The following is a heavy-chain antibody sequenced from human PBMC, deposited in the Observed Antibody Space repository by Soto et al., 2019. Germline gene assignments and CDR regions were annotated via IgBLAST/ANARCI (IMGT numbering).Heavy chain of an antibody. CDR1: GYSFTTYW. V-gene: IGHV5-51*01. Sequence: GESLKISCKGYGYSFTTYWIGWVRQIPGKGLEWMGIIYAGDSDTRYSPSFQGQVTISVDESISTAYLQWSSLKASDTAMYYCVRVVHLTAADAFDVWGQGTMVTVSS. J-gene: IGHJ3*01. CDR2: IYAGDSDT. D-gene: IGHD1-1*01. CDR3: VRVVHLTAADAFDV.